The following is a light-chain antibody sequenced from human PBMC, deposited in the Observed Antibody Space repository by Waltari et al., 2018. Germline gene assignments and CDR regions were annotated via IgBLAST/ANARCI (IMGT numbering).Light chain of an antibody. Sequence: EIVLTQSPATLSLFPGDRATLSCRASQTVGTFLAWYQQKPGQAPRLLIYDASNRATGIPARFSGSGSGTDFTLTLSSLEPGDSAVYYCQQRSDRPPVSFGQGTKLEIK. J-gene: IGKJ2*03. V-gene: IGKV3-11*01. CDR1: QTVGTF. CDR3: QQRSDRPPVS. CDR2: DAS.